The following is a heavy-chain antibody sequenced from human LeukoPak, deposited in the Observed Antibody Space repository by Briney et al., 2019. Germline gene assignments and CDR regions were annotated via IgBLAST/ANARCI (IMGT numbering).Heavy chain of an antibody. V-gene: IGHV4-39*07. Sequence: KPSETLSLTCTVSGGSISSSSYYWGWIRQPPGKGLEWIGEINHSGSTNYNPSLKSRVTISVDTSKNQFSLKLSSVTAADTAVYYCARARGAVDYWGQGTLVTVSS. CDR3: ARARGAVDY. J-gene: IGHJ4*02. D-gene: IGHD3-10*01. CDR1: GGSISSSSYY. CDR2: INHSGST.